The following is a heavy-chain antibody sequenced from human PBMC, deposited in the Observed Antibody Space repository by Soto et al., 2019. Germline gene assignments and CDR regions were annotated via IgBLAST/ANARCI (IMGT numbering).Heavy chain of an antibody. CDR3: ARAQDEGYCSGGSCYRLDP. CDR2: IYYSGST. V-gene: IGHV4-31*03. J-gene: IGHJ5*02. Sequence: KPSETLSLTCTVSGGYISSDGYYWSWIRQHPGKGLEWIGYIYYSGSTYYNPSLKSRVTISVDTSKNQFSLKLSSVTAADTAVYYCARAQDEGYCSGGSCYRLDPWGQGTLVTVSS. CDR1: GGYISSDGYY. D-gene: IGHD2-15*01.